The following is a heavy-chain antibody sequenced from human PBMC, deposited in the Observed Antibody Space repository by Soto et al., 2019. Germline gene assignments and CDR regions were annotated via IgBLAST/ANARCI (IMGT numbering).Heavy chain of an antibody. Sequence: EVQLLEFGGGLVQPGGSLRLSCAASGFTFRNHAMTWVRQAPGQGLQYVSSITKEGGKTFYADSEKGRFTISRDNSKNTLYLQMNSLTAEDMAVYYCAIDVLDRGAESWGQGTLVTVSS. J-gene: IGHJ5*02. CDR3: AIDVLDRGAES. V-gene: IGHV3-23*01. CDR2: ITKEGGKT. CDR1: GFTFRNHA. D-gene: IGHD3-10*01.